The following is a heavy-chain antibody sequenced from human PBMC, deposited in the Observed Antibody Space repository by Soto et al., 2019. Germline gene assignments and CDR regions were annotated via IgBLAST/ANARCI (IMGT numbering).Heavy chain of an antibody. CDR2: IYYSGST. CDR1: GGSISSSSYY. V-gene: IGHV4-39*01. D-gene: IGHD6-13*01. J-gene: IGHJ5*02. Sequence: SETLSLTCTVSGGSISSSSYYWGWIRQPPGKGLEWIGSIYYSGSTNYNPSLKSRVTISVDTSKNQFSLKLSSVTAADTAVYYCARELAAAGIPNWFDPWGQGTLVTVSS. CDR3: ARELAAAGIPNWFDP.